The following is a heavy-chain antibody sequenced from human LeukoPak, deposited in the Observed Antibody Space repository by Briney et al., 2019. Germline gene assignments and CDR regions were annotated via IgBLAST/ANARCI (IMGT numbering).Heavy chain of an antibody. V-gene: IGHV4-34*01. CDR1: GGSFSGYY. CDR3: ARASAAAAFDY. D-gene: IGHD6-13*01. J-gene: IGHJ4*02. CDR2: INHSGST. Sequence: SETLSLTSAVYGGSFSGYYWSWIRQPPGKGLEWIGEINHSGSTNYNPSLKSRVTISVDTSKDQFSLKLSSVTAADTAVYYCARASAAAAFDYWGQGALVTVSS.